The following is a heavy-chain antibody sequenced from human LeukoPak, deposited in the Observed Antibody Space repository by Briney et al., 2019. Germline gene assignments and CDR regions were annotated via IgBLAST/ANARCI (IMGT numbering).Heavy chain of an antibody. V-gene: IGHV4-34*01. D-gene: IGHD6-19*01. J-gene: IGHJ6*03. CDR3: ARASGWYNVYYYYMDV. Sequence: SETLSLTCAVYGGSFSGYYWSWIRQPPGKGLEWIGEINHSGSTNYNPSLKSRVTISVDTSKNQFSLKLSSVTAADTAVYYCARASGWYNVYYYYMDVWGKGTTVTVSS. CDR1: GGSFSGYY. CDR2: INHSGST.